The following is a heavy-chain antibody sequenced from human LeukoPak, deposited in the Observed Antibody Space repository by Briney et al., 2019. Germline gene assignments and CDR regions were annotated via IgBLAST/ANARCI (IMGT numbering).Heavy chain of an antibody. CDR2: IHHGGNT. V-gene: IGHV4-38-2*01. J-gene: IGHJ3*02. CDR3: ARWLGNGFDI. D-gene: IGHD6-19*01. CDR1: GYPVSSNSY. Sequence: SETLSLTCVVSGYPVSSNSYWAWIRQSPGKGLEWIGSIHHGGNTYYNPSLMSRVSMSLATSKNQCSLNLNSVTAADTAVFYCARWLGNGFDIWGQGTMVTVSS.